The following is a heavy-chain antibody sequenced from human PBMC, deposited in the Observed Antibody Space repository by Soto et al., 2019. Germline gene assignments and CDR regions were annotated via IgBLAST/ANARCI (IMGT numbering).Heavy chain of an antibody. J-gene: IGHJ4*02. D-gene: IGHD2-21*01. CDR2: IDHRGSA. V-gene: IGHV4-34*01. Sequence: QVQLQQWGAGLLKPSETLSLACAVYGGSFSGYYWSWIRQPPGKGLEWIGEIDHRGSANYIPSLKSRVTISVDTSKNQFSLKLNSVAAADTAVYYCTRRGGGNFPYYFVYWGQGTLLTVSS. CDR3: TRRGGGNFPYYFVY. CDR1: GGSFSGYY.